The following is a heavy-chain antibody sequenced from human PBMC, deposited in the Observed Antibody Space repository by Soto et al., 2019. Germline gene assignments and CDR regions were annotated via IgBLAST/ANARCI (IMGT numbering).Heavy chain of an antibody. V-gene: IGHV3-30*03. D-gene: IGHD3-10*01. CDR2: ISGDGINT. CDR1: GFNFGLFG. J-gene: IGHJ4*02. CDR3: ARGNLRFDFDS. Sequence: QIQLVESGGDVVQPGKSLRLSCAASGFNFGLFGMHWVRQAPGKGLEWVAFISGDGINTQYADSVRGRFTISRDYSRKTMYLQMDSLTDEDTARYYCARGNLRFDFDSWGLGTLVTVSS.